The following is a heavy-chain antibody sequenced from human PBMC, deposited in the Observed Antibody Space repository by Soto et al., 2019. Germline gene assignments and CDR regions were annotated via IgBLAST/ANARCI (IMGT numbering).Heavy chain of an antibody. Sequence: GSLRLSCEDSGLTFRTYAMHWVRQAPGKGLEWLAVISDDGSKTHYADSVKGRFTISRDNSKNTLYFHMNSLREEDSALYYCVASALSFDYWGQGALVTVSS. CDR3: VASALSFDY. CDR1: GLTFRTYA. V-gene: IGHV3-30*04. CDR2: ISDDGSKT. D-gene: IGHD3-16*02. J-gene: IGHJ4*02.